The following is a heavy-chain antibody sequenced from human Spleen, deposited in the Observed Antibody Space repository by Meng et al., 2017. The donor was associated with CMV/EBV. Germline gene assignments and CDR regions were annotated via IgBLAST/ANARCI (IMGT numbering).Heavy chain of an antibody. CDR3: ARDDTGAGTTDY. D-gene: IGHD1-1*01. J-gene: IGHJ4*02. V-gene: IGHV3-11*05. CDR1: GFTFSDYY. Sequence: QVQLVESGGGLVKPGGPLRLSCSASGFTFSDYYMSWIRQAPGKGLEWVSYISSSSSYTNYADSVKGRFTISRDNAKNSLYLQMNSLRAEDTAVYYCARDDTGAGTTDYWGQGTLVTVSS. CDR2: ISSSSSYT.